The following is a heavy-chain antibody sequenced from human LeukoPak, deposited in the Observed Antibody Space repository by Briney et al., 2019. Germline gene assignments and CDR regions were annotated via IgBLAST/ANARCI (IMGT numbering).Heavy chain of an antibody. CDR1: GYTFTGYY. CDR3: AREYYGDSNWFDP. Sequence: RASVKVSCKASGYTFTGYYMHWVRQAPGQGLEWMGRINPNSGGTNYAQKFQGRVTMTRDTSISTAYMELSRLRSDDTAVYYCAREYYGDSNWFDPWGQGTLVTVSS. V-gene: IGHV1-2*06. D-gene: IGHD4-17*01. J-gene: IGHJ5*02. CDR2: INPNSGGT.